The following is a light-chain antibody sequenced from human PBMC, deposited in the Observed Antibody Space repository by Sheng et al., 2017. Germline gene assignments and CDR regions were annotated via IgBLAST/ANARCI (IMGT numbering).Light chain of an antibody. Sequence: EIVLTQSPGTLSLSPGERATLSCRASQSVSSSYLAWYQQKPGQAPRLLIYGASSRATGIPDRFSGSGSGTDFTLTISRLEPEDFAVYYCQQRNWPRFTFGPGTKVDIK. CDR2: GAS. V-gene: IGKV3D-20*02. J-gene: IGKJ3*01. CDR3: QQRNWPRFT. CDR1: QSVSSSY.